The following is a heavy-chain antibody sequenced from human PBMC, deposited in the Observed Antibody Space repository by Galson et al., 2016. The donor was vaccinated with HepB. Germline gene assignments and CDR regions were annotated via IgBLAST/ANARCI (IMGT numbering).Heavy chain of an antibody. CDR2: INSDGTIS. J-gene: IGHJ5*02. Sequence: SLRLSCAASGFAFSSHWMHWVRQAPGKGLMWVARINSDGTISNYADSVKGRFTISRGNAENTLYLEMNSLRAEDTAVYNCVRDHSVVPATAYNWFDPWGQGTLVTVSS. CDR3: VRDHSVVPATAYNWFDP. CDR1: GFAFSSHW. V-gene: IGHV3-74*01. D-gene: IGHD2-21*02.